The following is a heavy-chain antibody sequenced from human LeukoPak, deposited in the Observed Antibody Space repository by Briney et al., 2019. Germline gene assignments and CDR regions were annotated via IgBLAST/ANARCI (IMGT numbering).Heavy chain of an antibody. CDR3: ARDTAMVKDYYYMDV. V-gene: IGHV1-18*01. Sequence: GASVKVSCKASGYTFTSYGISWVRQAPGQGLEWMGWISAYNGNTNYAQKLQGRVTMTTDTSTSTAYMELSSLRSEDTAVYYCARDTAMVKDYYYMDVWGKGTTVTVSS. CDR2: ISAYNGNT. J-gene: IGHJ6*03. CDR1: GYTFTSYG. D-gene: IGHD5-18*01.